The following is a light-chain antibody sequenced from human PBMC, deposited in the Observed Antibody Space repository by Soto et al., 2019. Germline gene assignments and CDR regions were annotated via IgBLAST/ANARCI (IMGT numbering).Light chain of an antibody. CDR1: QSVSSTS. CDR3: HQYGNYGIT. J-gene: IGKJ5*01. CDR2: GAS. Sequence: EIVLSQSRGTPSLSPGEGAALASRASQSVSSTSLAWYQQKPGQAPRLLIYGASSRATGIPDRFSGSGSGTDFTLTISRLEPEDFAVYYCHQYGNYGITFGQGTQREIK. V-gene: IGKV3-20*01.